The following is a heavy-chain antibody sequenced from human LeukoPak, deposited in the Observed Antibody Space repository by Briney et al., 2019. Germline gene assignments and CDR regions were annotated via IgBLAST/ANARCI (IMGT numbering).Heavy chain of an antibody. CDR1: GFTFDMSW. CDR3: VRALGSSSSDF. V-gene: IGHV3-7*01. D-gene: IGHD6-6*01. CDR2: IKQDGSEV. Sequence: PGGSLRLSCAAAGFTFDMSWMSWVRQAPGKGLEWEANIKQDGSEVYYVGSVEGRFTVSRDNAKNALSLQMNSLRGEDTAVYYCVRALGSSSSDFWGQGTLDTVSS. J-gene: IGHJ4*02.